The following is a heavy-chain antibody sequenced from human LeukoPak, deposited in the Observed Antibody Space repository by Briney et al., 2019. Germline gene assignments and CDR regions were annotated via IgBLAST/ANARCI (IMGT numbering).Heavy chain of an antibody. CDR1: GFTFTTYA. CDR2: ISGSGGST. V-gene: IGHV3-23*01. J-gene: IGHJ4*02. D-gene: IGHD3-22*01. Sequence: PGGSLRLSCAASGFTFTTYAMSWVRQAPGKGLEWVSAISGSGGSTYYADSVKGRFTISRDNSKNTLYLQMNSLRAEDTAVYYCARRCYDSSGFDYWGQGTLVTVSS. CDR3: ARRCYDSSGFDY.